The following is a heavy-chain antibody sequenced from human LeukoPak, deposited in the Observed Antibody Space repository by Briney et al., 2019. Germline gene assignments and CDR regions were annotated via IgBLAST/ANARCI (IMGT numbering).Heavy chain of an antibody. CDR3: AKDTRSRGGYYYYYMDV. V-gene: IGHV3-9*01. CDR2: ISWNSGSI. J-gene: IGHJ6*03. D-gene: IGHD3-10*01. Sequence: LSLTCTVSGGSISSYYWSWVRQAPGKGLEWVSGISWNSGSIGYADSVKGRFTISRDNAKNSLYLQMNSLRAEDTALYYCAKDTRSRGGYYYYYMDVWGKGTTVTVSS. CDR1: GGSISSYY.